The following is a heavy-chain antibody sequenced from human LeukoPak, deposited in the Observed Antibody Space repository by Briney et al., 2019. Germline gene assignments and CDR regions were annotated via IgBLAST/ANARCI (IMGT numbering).Heavy chain of an antibody. CDR2: INHSGST. CDR1: GGSISSGGYY. D-gene: IGHD5-12*01. Sequence: PSQTLSLTCTVSGGSISSGGYYWSWIRQHPGKGLEWIGEINHSGSTNYNPSLKSRVTISVDTSKNQFSLKLSSVTAADTAVYYCARQSNLVATFYYYYYMDVWGKGTTVTVSS. CDR3: ARQSNLVATFYYYYYMDV. J-gene: IGHJ6*03. V-gene: IGHV4-31*03.